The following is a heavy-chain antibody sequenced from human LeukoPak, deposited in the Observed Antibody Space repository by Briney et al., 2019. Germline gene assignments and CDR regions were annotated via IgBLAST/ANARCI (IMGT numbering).Heavy chain of an antibody. Sequence: GGSLRLSCAASGFTFSSYWMHWVRQAPGKGLVWVSRINSDGSRTTYADSVKGRFTISRDNAKNTLYLLMNSLRAEDTAVYYCAGINDYGDPTGAFDIWGQGTMVTVSS. V-gene: IGHV3-74*03. CDR3: AGINDYGDPTGAFDI. J-gene: IGHJ3*02. CDR1: GFTFSSYW. D-gene: IGHD4-17*01. CDR2: INSDGSRT.